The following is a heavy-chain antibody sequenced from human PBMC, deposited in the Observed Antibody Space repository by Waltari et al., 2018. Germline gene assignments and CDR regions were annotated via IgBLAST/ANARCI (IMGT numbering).Heavy chain of an antibody. CDR1: GFTFSSYA. CDR2: ISYDGSNK. D-gene: IGHD2-21*01. J-gene: IGHJ4*02. Sequence: QVQLVESGGGVVQPGRSLRLSCAASGFTFSSYAMPWVRQAPGKGLEWVAVISYDGSNKYYADSVKGRFTISRDNSKNTLYLQMNSLRAEDTAVYYCARGGREVVIAIRDWGQGTLVTVSS. V-gene: IGHV3-30-3*01. CDR3: ARGGREVVIAIRD.